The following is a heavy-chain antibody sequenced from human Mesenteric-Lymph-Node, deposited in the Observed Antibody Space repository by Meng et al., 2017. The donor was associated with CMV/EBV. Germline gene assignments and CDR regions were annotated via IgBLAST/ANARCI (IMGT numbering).Heavy chain of an antibody. V-gene: IGHV4-34*01. J-gene: IGHJ4*02. Sequence: SATLFLTCPGYGASFTSYYRSWIRQSPGKGLEWIGEINHRGSTNYTPSLKSRVTISVDTSKSQFSLNLTSVTAADTAVYYCARPQNTWGQGTLVTVSS. D-gene: IGHD2/OR15-2a*01. CDR3: ARPQNT. CDR1: GASFTSYY. CDR2: INHRGST.